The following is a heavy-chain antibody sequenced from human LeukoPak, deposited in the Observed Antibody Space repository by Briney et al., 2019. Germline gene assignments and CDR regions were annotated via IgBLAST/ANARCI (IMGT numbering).Heavy chain of an antibody. CDR3: ARGVFGEFLDY. V-gene: IGHV3-53*01. CDR2: IYSGGST. CDR1: GFTVSSNY. J-gene: IGHJ4*02. D-gene: IGHD3-10*02. Sequence: PGGSLRLSCAASGFTVSSNYMSWVRQAPGKGLEWVSVIYSGGSTYYADSVKGRFTISRDNSKNTLYLQMNSLRAEDTAVYYCARGVFGEFLDYWGQGTLVTASS.